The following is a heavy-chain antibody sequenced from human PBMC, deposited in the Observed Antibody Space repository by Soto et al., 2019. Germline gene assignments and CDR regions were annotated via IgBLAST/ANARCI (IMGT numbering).Heavy chain of an antibody. D-gene: IGHD3-10*01. J-gene: IGHJ4*02. Sequence: ASVKVSCKASGYTFTGYYIHWVRQAPGQGLEWMGWTNPSNGGTNYAQKFQGRVTMTRDTSLSIGYMELTTLRSDDTAVFYCAREVWGGRKYYFDSWGLGTLVTVSS. V-gene: IGHV1-2*02. CDR1: GYTFTGYY. CDR2: TNPSNGGT. CDR3: AREVWGGRKYYFDS.